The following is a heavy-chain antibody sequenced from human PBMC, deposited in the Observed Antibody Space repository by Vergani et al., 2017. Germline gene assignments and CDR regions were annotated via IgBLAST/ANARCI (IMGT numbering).Heavy chain of an antibody. CDR3: YTDYHDY. J-gene: IGHJ4*02. CDR1: GVTFTAHG. D-gene: IGHD2-2*02. V-gene: IGHV3-15*01. Sequence: EVQLLESGGGSAQPGESLRLSCVASGVTFTAHGLNWVRQAPGKGLEWIGRIRSKNDGGTADYAAPLKGRFTISRDDSKDSAFLLVNNLKTEDTAVYFCYTDYHDYWGQGTLVTVSS. CDR2: IRSKNDGGTA.